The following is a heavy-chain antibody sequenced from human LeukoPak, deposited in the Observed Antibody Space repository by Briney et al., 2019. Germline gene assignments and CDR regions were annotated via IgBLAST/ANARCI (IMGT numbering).Heavy chain of an antibody. CDR2: ISYNGDST. V-gene: IGHV3-64*04. CDR3: AKFNEILTGYFDY. Sequence: GGSLRLSCSGSGFTFSRHNMHWVRQAPGKGLEYVSAISYNGDSTYYVDSVKGRFTISRDNSKNTLCLQMNSLRAEDTAVYYCAKFNEILTGYFDYWGQGTLVTVSS. D-gene: IGHD3-9*01. CDR1: GFTFSRHN. J-gene: IGHJ4*02.